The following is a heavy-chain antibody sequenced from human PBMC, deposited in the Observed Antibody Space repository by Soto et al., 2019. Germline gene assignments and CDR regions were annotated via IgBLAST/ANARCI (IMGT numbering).Heavy chain of an antibody. Sequence: ASVKVSCKASGYTFTGYYMHWVRQAPGQGLEWMGWINPNSGGTNYAQKFQGWVTMTRDTSISTAYMELSRLRSDDTAVYYCARDRYRSSWSYYYGMDVWGQGTTVTVSS. CDR3: ARDRYRSSWSYYYGMDV. V-gene: IGHV1-2*04. CDR2: INPNSGGT. D-gene: IGHD6-13*01. CDR1: GYTFTGYY. J-gene: IGHJ6*02.